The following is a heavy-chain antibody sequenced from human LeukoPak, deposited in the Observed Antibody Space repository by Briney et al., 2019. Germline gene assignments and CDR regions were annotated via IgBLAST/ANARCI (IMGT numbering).Heavy chain of an antibody. J-gene: IGHJ4*02. CDR1: GFTVSSNY. D-gene: IGHD2/OR15-2a*01. Sequence: PGGSLRLSCVASGFTVSSNYMSWVRQAPGKGLEWVSAIFSGGSTFYADSVTGRFTISRDNSKNTLYLQINSLRAEDTAIYYCSNAHFRDYWGQGTLVTVSS. CDR3: SNAHFRDY. V-gene: IGHV3-53*01. CDR2: IFSGGST.